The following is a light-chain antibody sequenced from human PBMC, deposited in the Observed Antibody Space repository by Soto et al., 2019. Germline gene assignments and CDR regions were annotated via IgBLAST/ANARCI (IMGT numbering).Light chain of an antibody. CDR3: CSYAGSNTAV. V-gene: IGLV2-23*01. Sequence: QSVLTQPASVSGSPGQSITISCTGTSRDVGSYNLVSWFQQHPGKAPKLMIYEGSQRPSGVSNRFSGSKSGNTASLTISGLLAEDEADYYCCSYAGSNTAVFGGGTQLTVL. CDR1: SRDVGSYNL. CDR2: EGS. J-gene: IGLJ7*01.